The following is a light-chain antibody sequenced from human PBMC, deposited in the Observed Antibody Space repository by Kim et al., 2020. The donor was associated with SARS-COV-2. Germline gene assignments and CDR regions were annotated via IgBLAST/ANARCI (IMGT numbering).Light chain of an antibody. CDR2: DVS. Sequence: GQSFTIASTATSRDVGGYKHVYWYQQHPGKAPKLMIYDVSERPSGVSNRFSGSKSGNTASLTISVLQAEDEADYYCSSYRVGSTVIFGGGTQLTVL. CDR1: SRDVGGYKH. CDR3: SSYRVGSTVI. V-gene: IGLV2-14*04. J-gene: IGLJ2*01.